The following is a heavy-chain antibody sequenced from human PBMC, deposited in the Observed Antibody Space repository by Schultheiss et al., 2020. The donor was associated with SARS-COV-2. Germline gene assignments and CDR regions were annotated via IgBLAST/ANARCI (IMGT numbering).Heavy chain of an antibody. CDR2: ISYDGSNK. Sequence: GGSLRLSCSASGFTFSSYAMHWVRQAPGKGLEWVAVISYDGSNKYYADSVKGRFTISRDNSKNTLYLQMNSLKTEDTAVYYCTTAFPNILEWLLLSAFDIWGQGTMVTVSS. V-gene: IGHV3-30*07. D-gene: IGHD3-3*01. J-gene: IGHJ3*02. CDR1: GFTFSSYA. CDR3: TTAFPNILEWLLLSAFDI.